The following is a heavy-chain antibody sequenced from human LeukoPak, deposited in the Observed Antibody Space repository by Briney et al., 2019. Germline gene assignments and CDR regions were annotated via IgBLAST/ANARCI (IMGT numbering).Heavy chain of an antibody. V-gene: IGHV3-23*01. CDR3: AKVQVYYDSSGYYFPDY. CDR2: ISGSGGST. J-gene: IGHJ4*02. D-gene: IGHD3-22*01. Sequence: GGSLRLSCAASGFTVSSNYMSWVRQAPGKGLEWVSAISGSGGSTYYADSVKGRFTISRDNSKNTLYLQMNSLRAEDTAVYYCAKVQVYYDSSGYYFPDYWGQGTLVTVSS. CDR1: GFTVSSNY.